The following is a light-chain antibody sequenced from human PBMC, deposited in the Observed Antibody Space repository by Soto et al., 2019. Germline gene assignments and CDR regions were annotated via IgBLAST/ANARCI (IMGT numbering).Light chain of an antibody. CDR3: QQYTSYPWT. Sequence: DLQMTQSPSTLSASVGDRVTITCRASQSISNWLAWYQQKPGKAPELLIYEASRLESGVPSRISGSGSGTEFTLTISSLQPDDFATYYCQQYTSYPWTFGQGTKVEIK. CDR1: QSISNW. J-gene: IGKJ1*01. CDR2: EAS. V-gene: IGKV1-5*03.